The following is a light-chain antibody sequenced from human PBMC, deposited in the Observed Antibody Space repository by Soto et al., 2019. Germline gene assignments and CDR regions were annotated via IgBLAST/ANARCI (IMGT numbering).Light chain of an antibody. CDR3: QQRSDRLPIT. CDR1: QSVNSRS. CDR2: GAS. J-gene: IGKJ5*01. V-gene: IGKV3D-20*02. Sequence: ETVLTHSPGTLSLSPGERATLSCRASQSVNSRSLAWYQQKPGQAPRLLIYGASSRATGIPARFSGSGSGTDFTLTISSLEPEDSAVYYCQQRSDRLPITFGQGTRLEIK.